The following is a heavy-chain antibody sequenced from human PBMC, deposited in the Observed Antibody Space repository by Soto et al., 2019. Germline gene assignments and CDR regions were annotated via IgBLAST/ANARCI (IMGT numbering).Heavy chain of an antibody. CDR1: GYTFTTHY. CDR3: ARAGENYGSGTFSPPLRYYFNS. J-gene: IGHJ4*02. CDR2: INPSGGRT. D-gene: IGHD3-10*01. Sequence: QVQLVQSGAEVKKPGASVTVSCKASGYTFTTHYMHWVRQAPGQGLEWMGIINPSGGRTTYALKFQGRVSLTSDTSTNTVYMELSSLRSEDTAVHYCARAGENYGSGTFSPPLRYYFNSWGQGTLVTVSS. V-gene: IGHV1-46*01.